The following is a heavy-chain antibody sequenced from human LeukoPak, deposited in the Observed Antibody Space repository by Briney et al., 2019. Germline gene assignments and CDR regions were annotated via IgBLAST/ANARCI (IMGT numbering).Heavy chain of an antibody. D-gene: IGHD3-3*01. CDR2: ISGSGGST. CDR3: AKLEQYYDFWSGYYTDAFDI. J-gene: IGHJ3*02. V-gene: IGHV3-23*01. Sequence: PGGSLRLSCAASGFTFSSYAMSWVRQALGKGLEWVSAISGSGGSTYYADSVKGRFTISRDNSKNALYLQMNSLRAEDTAVYYCAKLEQYYDFWSGYYTDAFDIWGQGTMVTVSS. CDR1: GFTFSSYA.